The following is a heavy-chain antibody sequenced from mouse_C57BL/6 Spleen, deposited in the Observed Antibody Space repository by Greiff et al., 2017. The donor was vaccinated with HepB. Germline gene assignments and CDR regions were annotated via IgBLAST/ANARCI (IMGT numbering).Heavy chain of an antibody. J-gene: IGHJ1*03. CDR3: ARDPLYGSSYDWYFDV. Sequence: QVQLQQPGAELVRPGSSVKLSCKASGYTFTSYWMHWVKQRPIQGLEWIGNIDPSDSETHYNQKFKDKATLTVDKSSSTAYMQLSSLTSEDSAVYYCARDPLYGSSYDWYFDVWGTGTTVTVSS. CDR1: GYTFTSYW. D-gene: IGHD1-1*01. V-gene: IGHV1-52*01. CDR2: IDPSDSET.